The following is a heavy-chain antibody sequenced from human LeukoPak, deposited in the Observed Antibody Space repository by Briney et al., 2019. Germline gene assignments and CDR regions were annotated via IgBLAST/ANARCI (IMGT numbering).Heavy chain of an antibody. Sequence: GGSLRLSCAASGFTFSSYGMHWVRQAPGKGLEWVAVIWYDGSNKYYADSVKGRFTISRDNSKNTLYLQMNSLRAEDTAVYYCARDSDIAARWGYYYYGMDVWGQGTTVTVSS. CDR2: IWYDGSNK. J-gene: IGHJ6*02. CDR1: GFTFSSYG. CDR3: ARDSDIAARWGYYYYGMDV. D-gene: IGHD6-6*01. V-gene: IGHV3-33*01.